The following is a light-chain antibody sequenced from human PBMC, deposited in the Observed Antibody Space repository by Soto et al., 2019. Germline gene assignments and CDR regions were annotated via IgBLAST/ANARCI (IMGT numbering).Light chain of an antibody. CDR1: SSDVGGYNY. CDR2: EVS. CDR3: SLYTSSSPYV. V-gene: IGLV2-14*01. Sequence: QSALTQPACVSGSPGQSITISCTGTSSDVGGYNYVSWYQQHPGKAPKLMIYEVSNRPSGVSNRFSGSKSGNTASLTISGLQAEDEADYYWSLYTSSSPYVFGTGTKLTVL. J-gene: IGLJ1*01.